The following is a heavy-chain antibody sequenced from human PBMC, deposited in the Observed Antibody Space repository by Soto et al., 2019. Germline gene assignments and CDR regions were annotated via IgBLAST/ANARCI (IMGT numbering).Heavy chain of an antibody. J-gene: IGHJ5*02. D-gene: IGHD2-8*01. CDR1: GGSISSYY. CDR2: IYYSGST. Sequence: KTSETLSLTCTVSGGSISSYYWSWIRQPPGKGLEWIGYIYYSGSTNYNPSLKSRVTISVDTSKNQFSLKLSSVTAADTAVYYCARGKGLKNWFDPWGQGTQVTVSS. V-gene: IGHV4-59*08. CDR3: ARGKGLKNWFDP.